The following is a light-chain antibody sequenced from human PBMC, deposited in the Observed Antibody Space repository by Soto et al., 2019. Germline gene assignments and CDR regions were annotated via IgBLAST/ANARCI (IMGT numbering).Light chain of an antibody. V-gene: IGLV3-9*01. Sequence: SYELTQPLSVSVALGQTASITCGGNNIGSKSVHWYQQKPGQAPVLVIYRDTNRPSGIPERFSGSNSGNTATLTITRAQAGDEADYYCQVWDSSTVFGAGTKVTVL. CDR2: RDT. CDR3: QVWDSSTV. CDR1: NIGSKS. J-gene: IGLJ1*01.